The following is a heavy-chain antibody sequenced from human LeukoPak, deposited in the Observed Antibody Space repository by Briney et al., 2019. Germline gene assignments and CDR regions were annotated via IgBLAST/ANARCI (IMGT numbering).Heavy chain of an antibody. V-gene: IGHV1-8*01. J-gene: IGHJ4*02. CDR3: VRSGRTARF. Sequence: ASVKVSCKASGYTLSSYDINWVRQATGQGLEWMGWINPNSGNTGYAQKFQGRVTVTRDSSISTAYLELTSLRSDDTAVYYCVRSGRTARFWGQGTLVTVSS. D-gene: IGHD2-15*01. CDR1: GYTLSSYD. CDR2: INPNSGNT.